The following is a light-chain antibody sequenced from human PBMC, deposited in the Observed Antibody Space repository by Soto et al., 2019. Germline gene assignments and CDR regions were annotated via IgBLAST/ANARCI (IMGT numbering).Light chain of an antibody. CDR3: QQYDRSPFT. V-gene: IGKV3D-20*01. CDR1: QSVSRNY. J-gene: IGKJ3*01. Sequence: EIVLKQSPATLSLSPGERATLSCGASQSVSRNYVAWYQQKPGLAPSLVMYAASTRATGIPDRFSGSGSGTDFTLTLSRLEPEDFAVYYCQQYDRSPFTFGPGTKVDI. CDR2: AAS.